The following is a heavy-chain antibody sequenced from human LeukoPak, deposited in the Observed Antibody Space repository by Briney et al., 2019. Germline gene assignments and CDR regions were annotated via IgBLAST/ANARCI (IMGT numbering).Heavy chain of an antibody. Sequence: VASVKVSCKASGGTFSSYAISWVRQAPGQGLEWMGGIIPIFGTANYAQKFQGRVTITADESTSTAYMELSSLRSEDTAVYYCARAPPLGYCSSTSCYNYYYGMDVWGQGTTVTVSS. J-gene: IGHJ6*02. CDR1: GGTFSSYA. V-gene: IGHV1-69*13. CDR2: IIPIFGTA. D-gene: IGHD2-2*02. CDR3: ARAPPLGYCSSTSCYNYYYGMDV.